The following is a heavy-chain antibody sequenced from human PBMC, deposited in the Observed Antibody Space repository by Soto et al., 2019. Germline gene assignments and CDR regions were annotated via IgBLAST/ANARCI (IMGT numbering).Heavy chain of an antibody. D-gene: IGHD3-22*01. J-gene: IGHJ5*02. CDR1: GGSFSGYY. V-gene: IGHV4-34*01. CDR3: ARAGITMISNWFDP. CDR2: INHSGST. Sequence: SETLSLTCAVYGGSFSGYYWSWIRQPPGKGLEWIGEINHSGSTNYKPSLKSRVTISVDTSKNQFSLKLSYVTAADTAVYYCARAGITMISNWFDPWGQGTLVTVSS.